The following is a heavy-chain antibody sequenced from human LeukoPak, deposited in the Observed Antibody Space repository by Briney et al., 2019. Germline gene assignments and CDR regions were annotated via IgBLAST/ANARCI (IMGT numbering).Heavy chain of an antibody. Sequence: SSETLSLTCAVYGGSFSGYYWSWIRQPPGKGLEWIGEINHSGSTNYNPSLKSRVTISVDTSKNQFSLKLSSVTAADTAVYYCAREEDYYDNSGYYSNLWGQGTLVTVSS. J-gene: IGHJ5*02. CDR1: GGSFSGYY. V-gene: IGHV4-34*01. CDR2: INHSGST. D-gene: IGHD3-22*01. CDR3: AREEDYYDNSGYYSNL.